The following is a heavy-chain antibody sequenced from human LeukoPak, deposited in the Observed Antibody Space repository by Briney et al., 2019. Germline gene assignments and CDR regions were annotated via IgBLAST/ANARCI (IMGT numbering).Heavy chain of an antibody. V-gene: IGHV1-18*01. CDR1: GGPSMKFA. CDR3: ARGDSGSVGFVDY. Sequence: GASVKVSCKASGGPSMKFAVSWVRQAPGQGLEWMGWISAYNGNTNYAQKLQGRVTMTTDTSTSTAYMELRSLRSDDTAVYYCARGDSGSVGFVDYWGQGTLVTVSS. J-gene: IGHJ4*02. CDR2: ISAYNGNT. D-gene: IGHD1-26*01.